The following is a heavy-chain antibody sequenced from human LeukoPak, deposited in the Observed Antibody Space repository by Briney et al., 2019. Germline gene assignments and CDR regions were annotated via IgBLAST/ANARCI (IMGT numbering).Heavy chain of an antibody. CDR2: INHSGST. J-gene: IGHJ4*02. Sequence: SETLSLTCAVYGGSFSGYYWSWIRQPPGKGLEWIGEINHSGSTNYNPSLKSLVTISVDTSKNQFSLKLRSVAAADTAVYYCARAWLVLFDYWGQGTLVTVSS. CDR1: GGSFSGYY. D-gene: IGHD6-19*01. V-gene: IGHV4-34*01. CDR3: ARAWLVLFDY.